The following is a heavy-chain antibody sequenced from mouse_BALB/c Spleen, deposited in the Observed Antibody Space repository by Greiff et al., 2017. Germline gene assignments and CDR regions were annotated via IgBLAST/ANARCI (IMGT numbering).Heavy chain of an antibody. D-gene: IGHD1-2*01. CDR3: VRQGAGYPLYYAMDY. CDR1: GFTFNTYA. Sequence: CGGLVQTKGSLKLSCAASGFTFNTYAMTWVRQAPGKGLEWVARIRSKSNNYATYYADSVKDRFTISRDDSQSMLYLQMNNLKTEDTAMYYCVRQGAGYPLYYAMDYWGQGTSVTVSS. V-gene: IGHV10-1*02. J-gene: IGHJ4*01. CDR2: IRSKSNNYAT.